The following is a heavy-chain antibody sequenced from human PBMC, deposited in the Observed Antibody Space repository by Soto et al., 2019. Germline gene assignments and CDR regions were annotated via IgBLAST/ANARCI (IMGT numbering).Heavy chain of an antibody. V-gene: IGHV1-2*02. D-gene: IGHD2-15*01. J-gene: IGHJ6*02. CDR2: MDPITGGT. CDR3: AXGRDAASQFYSPHGMDV. Sequence: ASVKVSCKASGYNLGAYYTYWVRQAPGRGLEWVGLMDPITGGTDYEERLRDRVTMTRDTSXXXXXXXXXXXXXXXXXXXXCAXGRDAASQFYSPHGMDVWGQGTTVTVSS. CDR1: GYNLGAYY.